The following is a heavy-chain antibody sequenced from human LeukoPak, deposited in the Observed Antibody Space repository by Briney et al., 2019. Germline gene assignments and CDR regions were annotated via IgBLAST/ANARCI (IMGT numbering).Heavy chain of an antibody. CDR1: GFPFGDYA. D-gene: IGHD6-13*01. CDR2: IRSKAYGGAT. V-gene: IGHV3-49*04. Sequence: GGSLRLSCTTSGFPFGDYAMSWVRQAPGKGLEWVGFIRSKAYGGATEYAASVKGRFTISRDDSKSIAYLQLNSLRAEDTAVYYCANAAAEYWGQGTLVTVSS. CDR3: ANAAAEY. J-gene: IGHJ4*02.